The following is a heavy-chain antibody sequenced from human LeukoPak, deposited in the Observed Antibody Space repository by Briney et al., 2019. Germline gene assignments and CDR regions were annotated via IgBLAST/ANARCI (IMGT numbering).Heavy chain of an antibody. V-gene: IGHV3-30*18. D-gene: IGHD2-2*01. CDR2: ISYDGSNK. CDR1: GFTFSSYG. J-gene: IGHJ4*02. Sequence: PGGSLRLSCAASGFTFSSYGMHWVRQAPVKGLEWVAVISYDGSNKYYADSVKGRFTISRDNSKNTLYLQMNSLRAEDTAVYYCAKERHRYCSSTSCYYFDYWGQGTLVTVSS. CDR3: AKERHRYCSSTSCYYFDY.